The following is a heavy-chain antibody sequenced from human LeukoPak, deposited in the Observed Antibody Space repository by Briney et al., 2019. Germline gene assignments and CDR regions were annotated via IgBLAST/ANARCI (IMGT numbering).Heavy chain of an antibody. D-gene: IGHD3-22*01. CDR1: GSTFTSYG. Sequence: ASVKVSCKASGSTFTSYGISWVRQAPGQGLEWMGWISANNGTTNYAQKIQGRDTLTTDTSTSTAYSELRSLRADDTAVYYCARDHSCLFRRIRPVESSGSPFDLWGRGTLVTVSS. CDR3: ARDHSCLFRRIRPVESSGSPFDL. V-gene: IGHV1-18*01. J-gene: IGHJ2*01. CDR2: ISANNGTT.